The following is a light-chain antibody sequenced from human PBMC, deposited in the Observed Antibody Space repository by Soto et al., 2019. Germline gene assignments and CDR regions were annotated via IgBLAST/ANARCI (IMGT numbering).Light chain of an antibody. J-gene: IGKJ1*01. Sequence: DIQMTQSPSTLSASVGDRVTITCRASQSLNSLLAWYQQKPGRAPKLLIYDASTLESGVPSRFSGSGSGTEFTLTISSLQTDDSATYFCQQSYNMPWTFGQGTKVEIK. CDR3: QQSYNMPWT. V-gene: IGKV1-5*01. CDR1: QSLNSL. CDR2: DAS.